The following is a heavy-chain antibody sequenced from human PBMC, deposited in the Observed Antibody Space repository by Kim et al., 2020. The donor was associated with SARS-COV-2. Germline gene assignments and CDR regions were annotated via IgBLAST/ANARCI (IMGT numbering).Heavy chain of an antibody. CDR3: ARVVSIATPRTWYFDY. V-gene: IGHV1-2*02. D-gene: IGHD6-6*01. J-gene: IGHJ4*02. Sequence: KFQGRVTMTRDTSISTAYMELSRLRSDDTAVYYCARVVSIATPRTWYFDYWGQGTLVTVSS.